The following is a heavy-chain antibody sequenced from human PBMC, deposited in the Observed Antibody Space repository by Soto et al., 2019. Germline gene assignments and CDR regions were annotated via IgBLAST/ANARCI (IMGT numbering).Heavy chain of an antibody. D-gene: IGHD4-4*01. Sequence: EVQLVESGGGLVQPGESLRLSCAASGFTFSSYSLNWVRQAPGKGLEWVSYISASSSNIYYADSVKGRFTISRDNANKSLYLQMNSLRDGDTAVYYCARDWYSNALAPEAFDIWGQGTMVIVSS. V-gene: IGHV3-48*02. CDR1: GFTFSSYS. CDR2: ISASSSNI. CDR3: ARDWYSNALAPEAFDI. J-gene: IGHJ3*02.